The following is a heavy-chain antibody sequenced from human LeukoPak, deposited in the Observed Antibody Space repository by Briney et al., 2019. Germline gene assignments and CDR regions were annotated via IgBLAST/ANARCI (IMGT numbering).Heavy chain of an antibody. Sequence: GGSLRLSCAAPGFTFSSYSMNWVRQAPGKGLEWVSSISSSSSYIYYADSVKGRFTISRDNAKNSLYLQMNSLRAEDTAVYYCARGYYYGSSGYYFDYWGQGTLVTVSS. D-gene: IGHD3-22*01. CDR3: ARGYYYGSSGYYFDY. CDR1: GFTFSSYS. CDR2: ISSSSSYI. V-gene: IGHV3-21*01. J-gene: IGHJ4*02.